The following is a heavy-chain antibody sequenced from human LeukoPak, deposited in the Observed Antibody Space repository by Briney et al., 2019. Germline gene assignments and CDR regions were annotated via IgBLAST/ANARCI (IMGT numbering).Heavy chain of an antibody. J-gene: IGHJ4*02. CDR2: IKHDGSDK. Sequence: GGSLRLSCAASAFTFSHYWMSWVRQAPGKGLEWVANIKHDGSDKYYVDSVKGRFTISRDNAKNSLYLQMNTLRAEDTAVYYCATERDCTGGNCYSHFDNWGQGTLVSVSS. D-gene: IGHD2-15*01. V-gene: IGHV3-7*01. CDR1: AFTFSHYW. CDR3: ATERDCTGGNCYSHFDN.